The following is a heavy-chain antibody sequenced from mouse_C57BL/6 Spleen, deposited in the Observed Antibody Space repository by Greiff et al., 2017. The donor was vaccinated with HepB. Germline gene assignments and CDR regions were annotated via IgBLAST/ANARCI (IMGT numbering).Heavy chain of an antibody. V-gene: IGHV1-64*01. J-gene: IGHJ1*03. CDR3: ARSDGYYWYFDV. CDR1: GYTFTSYW. Sequence: VQLQQPGAELVMPGASVKLSCKASGYTFTSYWMHWVKQRPGQGLEWIGMIHPNSGSTNYNEKFKSKATLTVDKSSSTAYMQLSSLTSEDSAVYYCARSDGYYWYFDVWGTGTTVTVSS. D-gene: IGHD2-3*01. CDR2: IHPNSGST.